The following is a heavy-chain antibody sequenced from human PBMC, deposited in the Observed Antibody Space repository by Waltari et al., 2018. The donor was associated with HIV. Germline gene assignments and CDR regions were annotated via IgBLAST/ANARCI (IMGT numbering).Heavy chain of an antibody. V-gene: IGHV3-33*01. CDR3: ARDTRGSYSGGIDY. D-gene: IGHD1-26*01. Sequence: QVQLVESGGGVVQPGRSLRLSCAASGFTFSSYALHWVRQAPGKGLEWVALIWYDGSNKYSADSVKGRFTISRDNSKNTLYLQMHSLRAEDTAVYYCARDTRGSYSGGIDYWGQGTLVTVSS. CDR2: IWYDGSNK. J-gene: IGHJ4*02. CDR1: GFTFSSYA.